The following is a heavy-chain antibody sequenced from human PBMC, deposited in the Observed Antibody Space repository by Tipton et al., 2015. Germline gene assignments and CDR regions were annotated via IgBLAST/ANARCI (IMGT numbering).Heavy chain of an antibody. CDR1: GGSMDSDEYY. J-gene: IGHJ4*02. V-gene: IGHV4-31*03. CDR2: IYYTGNT. Sequence: TLSLTCTVSGGSMDSDEYYWSWIRQYPGKGLEWIGYIYYTGNTFYNPSLKSRVAISLETSKNQFSLKLSSVTAADTAVYYCARGAGNSSTWDFDYWGQGSLVTVSS. D-gene: IGHD2/OR15-2a*01. CDR3: ARGAGNSSTWDFDY.